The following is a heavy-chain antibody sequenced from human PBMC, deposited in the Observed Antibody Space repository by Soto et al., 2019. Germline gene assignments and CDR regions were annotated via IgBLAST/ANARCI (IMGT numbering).Heavy chain of an antibody. CDR3: TREHDYRNYVYYYCGMEV. CDR1: GFTFGDYA. CDR2: IRSKAYGGTT. D-gene: IGHD4-4*01. V-gene: IGHV3-49*04. Sequence: LRLSCKASGFTFGDYAMSWVRQAAVKGLEWVGFIRSKAYGGTTEYAASVKGRFTISRDDSKSIAYLQMNSLKTEDTAVYYCTREHDYRNYVYYYCGMEVWGQGTKVTVSS. J-gene: IGHJ6*02.